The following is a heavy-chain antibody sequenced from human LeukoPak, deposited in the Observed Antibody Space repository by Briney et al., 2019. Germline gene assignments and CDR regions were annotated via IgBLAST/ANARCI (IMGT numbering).Heavy chain of an antibody. CDR2: ISSSSSCI. J-gene: IGHJ3*02. CDR3: ARDGDYCSSTSCYAFDI. V-gene: IGHV3-21*01. D-gene: IGHD2-2*01. Sequence: GGSLRLSCAASGFTFSSYSMNWVRQAPGKGLEWVSSISSSSSCIYYADSVKGRFTISRDNAKNSLYLQMNSLRAEDTAVYYCARDGDYCSSTSCYAFDIWGQGTMVTVSS. CDR1: GFTFSSYS.